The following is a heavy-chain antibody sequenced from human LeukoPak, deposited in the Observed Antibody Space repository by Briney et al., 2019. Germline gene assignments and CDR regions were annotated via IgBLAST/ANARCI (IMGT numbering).Heavy chain of an antibody. J-gene: IGHJ4*02. CDR2: IYYSGST. CDR1: GGSISSSSYY. CDR3: ASLIAVAGYFDY. Sequence: PSETLSLTCTVSGGSISSSSYYWGWIRQPPGKGLEWIGSIYYSGSTYYHPSLKSRVTISVDTSKNQFSLKLSSVTAADTAVYYCASLIAVAGYFDYWGQGTLVTVSS. D-gene: IGHD6-19*01. V-gene: IGHV4-39*01.